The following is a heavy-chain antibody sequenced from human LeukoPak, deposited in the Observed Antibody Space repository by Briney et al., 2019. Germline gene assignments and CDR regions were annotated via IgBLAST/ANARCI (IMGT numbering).Heavy chain of an antibody. CDR2: INHSGST. Sequence: PSETLSLTCAVYGGSFSGYYWSWIRQPPGKGLEWIGEINHSGSTNYNPSLKSRVTISVDTSKNQFSLKLSSVTAADTAVYYCAGACGYRERNDYWGQGTLVTVSS. J-gene: IGHJ4*02. D-gene: IGHD1-26*01. V-gene: IGHV4-34*01. CDR1: GGSFSGYY. CDR3: AGACGYRERNDY.